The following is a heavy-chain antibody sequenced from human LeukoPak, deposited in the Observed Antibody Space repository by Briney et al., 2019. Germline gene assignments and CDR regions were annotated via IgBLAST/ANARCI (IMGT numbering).Heavy chain of an antibody. Sequence: SVKVSCKASGYTFTSYAMNWVRQAPGQGLEWMGGIIPIFGTANYAQKFQGRVTITADESTSTAYMELSSLRSEDTAVYYCARSSQEWLQSVIWFDPWGQGTLVTVSS. CDR2: IIPIFGTA. CDR3: ARSSQEWLQSVIWFDP. CDR1: GYTFTSYA. D-gene: IGHD3-3*01. V-gene: IGHV1-69*13. J-gene: IGHJ5*02.